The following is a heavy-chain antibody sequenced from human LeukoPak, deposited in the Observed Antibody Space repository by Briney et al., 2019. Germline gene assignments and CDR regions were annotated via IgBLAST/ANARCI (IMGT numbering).Heavy chain of an antibody. CDR3: ASLPTTIFGVVVPTPHY. Sequence: GGSLRLSCAASGFTFSSYWMHWVRQAPGKGLVWVSRINTDGSSTSYADSVKGRFTISRDNAKNTLYLQMNSLRAEDTAVYHCASLPTTIFGVVVPTPHYWGQGTLVTVSS. CDR2: INTDGSST. CDR1: GFTFSSYW. D-gene: IGHD3-3*01. V-gene: IGHV3-74*01. J-gene: IGHJ4*02.